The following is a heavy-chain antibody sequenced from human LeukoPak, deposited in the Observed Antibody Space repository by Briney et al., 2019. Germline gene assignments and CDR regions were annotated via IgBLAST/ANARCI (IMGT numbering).Heavy chain of an antibody. CDR2: MYGDMRDI. Sequence: GGSLRLSCEASGLTFSNSWMHWVRQIPGKGLVWVSRMYGDMRDISYADSVKGRFTISRDNAKNTVYLQMNSLRGEDTAVYNCARDLGLRGSTWGQGTLVTVSS. CDR1: GLTFSNSW. V-gene: IGHV3-74*01. CDR3: ARDLGLRGST. J-gene: IGHJ5*02. D-gene: IGHD5-12*01.